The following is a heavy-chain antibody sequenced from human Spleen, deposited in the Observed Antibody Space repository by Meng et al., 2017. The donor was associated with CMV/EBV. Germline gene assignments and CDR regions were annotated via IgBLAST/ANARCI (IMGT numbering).Heavy chain of an antibody. V-gene: IGHV3-20*04. D-gene: IGHD6-13*01. CDR3: ARCGYSSSWYPLGVYYYYYGMDV. CDR2: INWNGGST. Sequence: GGSLRLSCAASGFTFNSYWMTWVRQAPGKGLEWVSGINWNGGSTGYADSVKGRFTISRDNAKNSLYLQMNSLRAEDTALYYCARCGYSSSWYPLGVYYYYYGMDVWGQGTTVTVSS. CDR1: GFTFNSYW. J-gene: IGHJ6*02.